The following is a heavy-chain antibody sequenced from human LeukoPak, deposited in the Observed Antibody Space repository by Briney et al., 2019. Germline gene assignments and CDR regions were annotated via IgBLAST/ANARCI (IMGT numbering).Heavy chain of an antibody. J-gene: IGHJ4*02. Sequence: GASVKVSCKASGYTFTSYDINWVRQATGQGLEWMGWMNPNSGITGYAQKFQGRVTMTRNTSISTAYMELSSLRSEDTAVYYCARDGLWAGYNHYWGQGTLVTVSS. CDR1: GYTFTSYD. CDR2: MNPNSGIT. V-gene: IGHV1-8*01. D-gene: IGHD1-1*01. CDR3: ARDGLWAGYNHY.